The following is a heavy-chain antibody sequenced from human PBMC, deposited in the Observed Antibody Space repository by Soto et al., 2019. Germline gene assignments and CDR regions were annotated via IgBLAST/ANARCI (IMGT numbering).Heavy chain of an antibody. CDR1: GYSFSNYW. D-gene: IGHD1-26*01. CDR3: ATSLFQPPNSPLDY. Sequence: GESLKISCKGSGYSFSNYWIAWVRQMPGKGLEWMGIIYPGDSETRYSPSSQGQVTVSADKSISTAYLQWSSLKASDSAMYYCATSLFQPPNSPLDYWGQGTLVTVSS. V-gene: IGHV5-51*01. CDR2: IYPGDSET. J-gene: IGHJ4*02.